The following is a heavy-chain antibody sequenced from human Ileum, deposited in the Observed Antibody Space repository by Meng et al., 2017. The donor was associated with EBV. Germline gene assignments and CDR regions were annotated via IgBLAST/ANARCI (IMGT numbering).Heavy chain of an antibody. J-gene: IGHJ5*02. Sequence: QFQLQQYCPGPVLPSQTLSLSCVISGDSVASDNTAWNGIRQSPSRGLEWLGRTYCWSSWYYDYALSVKSRINISPDTSKNQVSLQLNSVTDEDTGIYYCATSRIAKFDRWGQGTLVTVSS. CDR2: TYCWSSWYY. CDR3: ATSRIAKFDR. CDR1: GDSVASDNTA. V-gene: IGHV6-1*01.